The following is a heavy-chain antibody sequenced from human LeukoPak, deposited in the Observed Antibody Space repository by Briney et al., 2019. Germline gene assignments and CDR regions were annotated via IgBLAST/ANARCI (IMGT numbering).Heavy chain of an antibody. V-gene: IGHV3-7*03. CDR3: AREGKGQQLGTDYFDY. J-gene: IGHJ4*02. CDR1: GFTFSSYW. CDR2: IKQDGSGK. D-gene: IGHD6-13*01. Sequence: GGSLRLSCAASGFTFSSYWMSWVRQAPGKGLEWVANIKQDGSGKYYVDSVKGRFTISRDNAKNSLYLQMNSLRAEDTAVYYCAREGKGQQLGTDYFDYWGQGTLVTVSS.